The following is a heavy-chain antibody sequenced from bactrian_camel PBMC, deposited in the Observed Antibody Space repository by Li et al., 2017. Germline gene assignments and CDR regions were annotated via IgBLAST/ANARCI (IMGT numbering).Heavy chain of an antibody. V-gene: IGHV3S54*01. J-gene: IGHJ4*01. Sequence: QLVESGGGSVQAGGSLRLSCAASGYIFSVSVNCMGWFRQAPGKEREGVARIYTGDGSTYYADSVKGRFTISQDNAKKTVNLQMNSLKPEDTAMYYCAAGAHCRGDNWARYWGQGTQVTVS. D-gene: IGHD1*01. CDR2: IYTGDGST. CDR1: GYIFSVSV. CDR3: AAGAHCRGDNWARY.